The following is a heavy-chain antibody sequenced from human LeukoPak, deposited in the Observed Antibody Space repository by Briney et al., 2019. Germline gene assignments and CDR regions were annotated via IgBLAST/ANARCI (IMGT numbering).Heavy chain of an antibody. Sequence: GGSLRLSCAASGFTFSGSAMHWVRQASGKGLEWVGRIRRKANSYATAYAASVKGRFTISRDDSKNTAYLQMNSLKTEDTAVYYCTALGAAAGYYYYYYMDVWGKGTTVTVSS. J-gene: IGHJ6*03. V-gene: IGHV3-73*01. D-gene: IGHD6-13*01. CDR2: IRRKANSYAT. CDR3: TALGAAAGYYYYYYMDV. CDR1: GFTFSGSA.